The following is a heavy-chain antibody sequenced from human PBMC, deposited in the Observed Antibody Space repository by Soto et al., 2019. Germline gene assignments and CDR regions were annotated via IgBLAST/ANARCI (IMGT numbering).Heavy chain of an antibody. CDR1: GYTFTNND. J-gene: IGHJ5*02. Sequence: QMQLVQSGAEVKEPGASVKVSCKASGYTFTNNDINWVRQAAGQGLERVGWMSPNSGQSGCAQKCEGRVTTPRETSLSTAYRELRSLTSEDTAVYYCSRLSKNRATRQGFDPWGQGTLVTVSS. CDR2: MSPNSGQS. V-gene: IGHV1-8*01. CDR3: SRLSKNRATRQGFDP.